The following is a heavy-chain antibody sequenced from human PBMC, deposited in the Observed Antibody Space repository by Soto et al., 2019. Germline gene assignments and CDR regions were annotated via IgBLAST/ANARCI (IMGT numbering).Heavy chain of an antibody. D-gene: IGHD3-16*02. V-gene: IGHV3-21*01. CDR1: GFTFSSYS. CDR2: ISSSSSYI. CDR3: ASTRSGQLRGFSF. J-gene: IGHJ4*02. Sequence: GGSLRLSCAASGFTFSSYSMNWVRQAPGKGLEWVSSISSSSSYIYYADSVKGRFTISRDNAKNSLYLQMNSLRAEDTAVYYCASTRSGQLRGFSFWGQGTLGTVSS.